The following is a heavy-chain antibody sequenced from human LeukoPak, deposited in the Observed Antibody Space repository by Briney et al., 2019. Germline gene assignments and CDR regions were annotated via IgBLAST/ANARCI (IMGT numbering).Heavy chain of an antibody. CDR1: GGSISSYY. J-gene: IGHJ4*02. D-gene: IGHD5-18*01. V-gene: IGHV4-59*01. Sequence: SETLSLTCTVSGGSISSYYWGWIRQPPGKGLEWIGYIYYSGSTNYNPSLKSRVTISVDTSKNQFSLKLSSVTAADTAVYYCARVVYSYGYKVFDYWGQGTLVTVSS. CDR2: IYYSGST. CDR3: ARVVYSYGYKVFDY.